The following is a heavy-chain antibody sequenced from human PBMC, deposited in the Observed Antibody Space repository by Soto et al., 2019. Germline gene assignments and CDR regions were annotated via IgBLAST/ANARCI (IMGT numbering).Heavy chain of an antibody. CDR1: VFRFSEYS. D-gene: IGHD6-19*01. Sequence: RGSRRLACATSVFRFSEYSITWVLQAPGRRLQWVSAISGDTATTHYADSVKGRFTISRDNSRDTLYLQINSLRVEDTAIDYCAQPLQQWLLQGSGVDGWGQGTPVTVSS. J-gene: IGHJ6*02. CDR2: ISGDTATT. CDR3: AQPLQQWLLQGSGVDG. V-gene: IGHV3-23*01.